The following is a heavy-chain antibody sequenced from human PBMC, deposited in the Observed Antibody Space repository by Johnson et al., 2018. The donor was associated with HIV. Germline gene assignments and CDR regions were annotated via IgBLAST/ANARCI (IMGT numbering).Heavy chain of an antibody. V-gene: IGHV3-20*04. CDR1: GFTFSSYG. D-gene: IGHD3-10*01. CDR2: INWNGGRT. Sequence: VQLVESGGGVVQPGRSLRLSCAASGFTFSSYGMSWVRQAPGKGLEWGSGINWNGGRTGYADSVKGRFTISRDNAKNSLYLQMNSLRADDTAVYYCAQIGSAAFTMVREPPGGDAFDIWGQGTMVTVSS. CDR3: AQIGSAAFTMVREPPGGDAFDI. J-gene: IGHJ3*02.